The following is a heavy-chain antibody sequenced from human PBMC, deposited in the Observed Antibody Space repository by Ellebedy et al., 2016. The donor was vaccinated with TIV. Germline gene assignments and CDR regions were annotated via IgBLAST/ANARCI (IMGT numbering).Heavy chain of an antibody. D-gene: IGHD3-22*01. CDR2: IYHSGST. J-gene: IGHJ4*02. CDR3: AALSSGYSIALGY. CDR1: GYSISSGYY. V-gene: IGHV4-38-2*02. Sequence: SETLSLXXTVSGYSISSGYYWGWIRQPPGKGLEWIGSIYHSGSTNYNPSLKSRVTISVDTSKNQFSLKLSSVTAADTAVYYCAALSSGYSIALGYWGQGTLVTVSS.